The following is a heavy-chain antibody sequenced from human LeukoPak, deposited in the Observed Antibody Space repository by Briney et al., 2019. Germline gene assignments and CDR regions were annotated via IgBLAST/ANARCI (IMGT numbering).Heavy chain of an antibody. V-gene: IGHV1-58*02. Sequence: SVKVSCKASGFSFTSSAMQWVRQARGQRLERIGWIVVGSVKINYAQKFQERVTITRDMSTNTAYMELSSLRSENTALYYCSAGPRRLYDSRNSYYYMDGLAKGPRSPSP. J-gene: IGHJ6*03. D-gene: IGHD3-22*01. CDR1: GFSFTSSA. CDR3: SAGPRRLYDSRNSYYYMDG. CDR2: IVVGSVKI.